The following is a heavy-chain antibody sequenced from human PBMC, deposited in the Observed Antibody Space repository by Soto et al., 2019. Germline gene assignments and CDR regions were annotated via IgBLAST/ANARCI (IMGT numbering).Heavy chain of an antibody. V-gene: IGHV3-74*01. Sequence: EVQLVESGGGLVQPGGSLRLSCVASGFTFDYYWMHWVRQAPGEGLMWVSRLQTDGRHPDYADSVKGRFTISRDNAKNTLYLQMNNLRAEDTAVYYCARGGDPDYWGQGTLVPVSS. CDR1: GFTFDYYW. D-gene: IGHD2-21*02. CDR3: ARGGDPDY. CDR2: LQTDGRHP. J-gene: IGHJ4*02.